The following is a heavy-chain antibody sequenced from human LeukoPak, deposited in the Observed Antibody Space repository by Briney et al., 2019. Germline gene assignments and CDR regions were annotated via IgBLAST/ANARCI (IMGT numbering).Heavy chain of an antibody. J-gene: IGHJ4*02. Sequence: GGSLRLSCAAFGFTSSSFWMEWVRQAPGKGLEWVSRIKGDGSYTTYADSVKGRFTISRDNAKNTLYLQMNSLRVEDTAVYYCSYYHYDHWGPGTLVTVSS. D-gene: IGHD1-26*01. CDR3: SYYHYDH. CDR1: GFTSSSFW. CDR2: IKGDGSYT. V-gene: IGHV3-74*01.